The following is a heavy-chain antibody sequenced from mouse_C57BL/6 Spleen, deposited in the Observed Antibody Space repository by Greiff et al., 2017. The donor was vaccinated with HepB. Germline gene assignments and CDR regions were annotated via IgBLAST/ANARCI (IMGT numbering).Heavy chain of an antibody. CDR1: GYAFSSSW. V-gene: IGHV1-82*01. CDR2: IYPGDGDT. CDR3: ARAYYSNLFDY. Sequence: QVQLKHSGPELVKPGASVKISCKASGYAFSSSWMNWVKQRPGKGLEWIGRIYPGDGDTNYNGKFKGKATLTADKSSSTAYMQLSSLTSEDSAVYFCARAYYSNLFDYWGQGTTLTVSS. D-gene: IGHD2-5*01. J-gene: IGHJ2*01.